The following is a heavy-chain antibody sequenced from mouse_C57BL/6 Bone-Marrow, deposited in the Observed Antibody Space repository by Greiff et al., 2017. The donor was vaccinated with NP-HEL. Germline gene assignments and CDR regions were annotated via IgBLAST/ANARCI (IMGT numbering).Heavy chain of an antibody. CDR1: GYTFTDYY. CDR2: INPNNGGT. CDR3: ARGAQVYFDY. V-gene: IGHV1-26*01. J-gene: IGHJ2*01. Sequence: EVQLQQSGPELVKPGASVKISCKASGYTFTDYYMNWVKQSHGKSLEWIGDINPNNGGTSYNQKFKGKATLTVDKSSSTAYMELRSLTSEDSAVYYCARGAQVYFDYWGQGTTLTVSS. D-gene: IGHD3-2*02.